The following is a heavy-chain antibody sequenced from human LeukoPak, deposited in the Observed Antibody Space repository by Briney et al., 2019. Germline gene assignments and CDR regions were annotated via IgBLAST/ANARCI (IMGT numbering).Heavy chain of an antibody. CDR2: ISYDGSNK. V-gene: IGHV3-30*04. Sequence: GGSLRLSCAASGFTFSGSAMHWVRQAPGKGLEWVAVISYDGSNKYYADSVKGRFTISRDNSKNTLYLQINSLRAEDTAVYYCANTPQLWTQFDYWGQGTLVTVSS. J-gene: IGHJ4*02. D-gene: IGHD1-1*01. CDR3: ANTPQLWTQFDY. CDR1: GFTFSGSA.